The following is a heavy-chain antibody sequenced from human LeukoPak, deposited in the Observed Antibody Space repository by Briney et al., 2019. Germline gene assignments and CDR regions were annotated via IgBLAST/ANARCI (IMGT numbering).Heavy chain of an antibody. J-gene: IGHJ4*02. V-gene: IGHV1-58*02. Sequence: VKVSCKASGFTFTNSAMQWVRQARGQRLEWVGWIVVASGNTKYAQKFQERVTITRDMSTSTAYMELSSLRPEDTAVYYCAAAPIEMQQRGFDYWGQGTLVTVSS. D-gene: IGHD5-24*01. CDR3: AAAPIEMQQRGFDY. CDR1: GFTFTNSA. CDR2: IVVASGNT.